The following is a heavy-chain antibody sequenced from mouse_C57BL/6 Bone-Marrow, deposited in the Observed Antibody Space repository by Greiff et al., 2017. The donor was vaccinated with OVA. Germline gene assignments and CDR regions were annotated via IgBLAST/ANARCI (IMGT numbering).Heavy chain of an antibody. J-gene: IGHJ1*03. CDR1: GYTFTGYW. CDR3: ARGDYGSSYFDWYFDV. D-gene: IGHD1-1*01. CDR2: ILPGSGST. Sequence: VKLMESGAELMKPGASVKLSCKATGYTFTGYWIEWVKQRPGHGLEWIGEILPGSGSTNYNEKFKGKATFTADTSSNTAYMQLSNLTTEDSAIYYCARGDYGSSYFDWYFDVWGTGTTVTVSS. V-gene: IGHV1-9*01.